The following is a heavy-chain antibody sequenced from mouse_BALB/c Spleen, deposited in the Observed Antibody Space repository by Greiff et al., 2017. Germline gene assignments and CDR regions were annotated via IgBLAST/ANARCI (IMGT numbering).Heavy chain of an antibody. J-gene: IGHJ2*01. D-gene: IGHD1-1*01. CDR3: TRDRGTTVVAKAFDY. V-gene: IGHV5-6-4*01. CDR2: ISSGGSYT. CDR1: GFTFSSYT. Sequence: EVHLVESGGGLVQPGGSLKLSCAASGFTFSSYTMSWVRQTPEKRLEWVATISSGGSYTYYPDSVKGRFTISRDNAKKTLYLQMSSLKSEDTAMYYCTRDRGTTVVAKAFDYWGQGTTLTVSS.